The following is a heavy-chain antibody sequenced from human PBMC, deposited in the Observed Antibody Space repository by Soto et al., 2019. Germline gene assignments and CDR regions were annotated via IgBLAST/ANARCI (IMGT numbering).Heavy chain of an antibody. V-gene: IGHV3-15*07. J-gene: IGHJ6*02. CDR3: ARDGWGYYYDSSGYYYPPAHAYYYYGMDV. Sequence: GGSLRLSCAASGLTFINAWMNWARQAPGKGLEWVGRIKSKTDGETTEYAAPVKGRFIISRDNAKNTLYLQMNSLKTEDTAVYYCARDGWGYYYDSSGYYYPPAHAYYYYGMDVWGQGTTVTVSS. CDR2: IKSKTDGETT. CDR1: GLTFINAW. D-gene: IGHD3-22*01.